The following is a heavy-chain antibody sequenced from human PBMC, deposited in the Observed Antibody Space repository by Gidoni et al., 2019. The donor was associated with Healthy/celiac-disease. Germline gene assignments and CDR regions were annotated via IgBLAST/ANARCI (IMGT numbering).Heavy chain of an antibody. Sequence: EVQLLESGGGLVQPGGSLRLSCAASGFTFSSYAMSWVRQAPGKGLEWVSAISGSGGSTYYADSVKGRFTISRDNSKNTLYLQMNSLRAEDTAVYYCAKGGSLTYYDYVWGSPWGQGTLVTVSS. CDR3: AKGGSLTYYDYVWGSP. CDR2: ISGSGGST. D-gene: IGHD3-16*01. V-gene: IGHV3-23*01. J-gene: IGHJ5*02. CDR1: GFTFSSYA.